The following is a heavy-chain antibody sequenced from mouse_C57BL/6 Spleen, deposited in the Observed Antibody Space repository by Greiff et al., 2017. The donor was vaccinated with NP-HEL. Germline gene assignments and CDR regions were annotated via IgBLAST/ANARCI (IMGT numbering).Heavy chain of an antibody. CDR3: AKKERDYTWFAY. CDR1: GFSLTSYG. Sequence: QVQLQQSGPGLVQPSQSLSITCTVSGFSLTSYGVHWVRQSPGKGLEWLGVIWRGGSTDYNAAFMSRLRITKDNSKSQVFFKMNSLQADDTAIYYCAKKERDYTWFAYWGQGTLVTVSA. J-gene: IGHJ3*01. V-gene: IGHV2-5*01. D-gene: IGHD2-4*01. CDR2: IWRGGST.